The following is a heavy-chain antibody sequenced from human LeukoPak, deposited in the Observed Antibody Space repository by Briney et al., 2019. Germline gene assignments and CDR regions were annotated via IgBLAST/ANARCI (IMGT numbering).Heavy chain of an antibody. CDR1: GFTFSSYW. Sequence: PGGSLRLSCAASGFTFSSYWMSWVRQAPGKGLEWVANIKQDGSEKYYVDSVKGRFTISRDNSKNTLYLQMNSLRAEDTAVYYCARVPTGDYDFWSGSISSYFDYWGQGTLVTVSS. D-gene: IGHD3-3*01. J-gene: IGHJ4*02. V-gene: IGHV3-7*01. CDR3: ARVPTGDYDFWSGSISSYFDY. CDR2: IKQDGSEK.